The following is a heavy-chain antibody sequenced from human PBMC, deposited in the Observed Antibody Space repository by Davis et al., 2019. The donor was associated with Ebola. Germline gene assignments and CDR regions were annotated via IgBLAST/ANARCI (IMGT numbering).Heavy chain of an antibody. CDR2: IYPGDSDT. J-gene: IGHJ6*02. CDR3: ARRASSSYYGMDV. Sequence: GESLKISCKGSGYSFTSYWIGWVRQMPGKGLEWMGIIYPGDSDTRYSPSFQGHVTISADKSISTAYLQWSSLKASDTAMYYCARRASSSYYGMDVWGQGTTVTVSS. CDR1: GYSFTSYW. D-gene: IGHD2-2*01. V-gene: IGHV5-51*01.